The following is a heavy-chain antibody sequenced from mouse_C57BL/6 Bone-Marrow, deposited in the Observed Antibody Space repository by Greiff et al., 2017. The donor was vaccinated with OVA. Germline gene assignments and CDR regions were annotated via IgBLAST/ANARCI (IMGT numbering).Heavy chain of an antibody. CDR1: EYEFPSHD. CDR2: INSDGGCT. J-gene: IGHJ3*01. CDR3: ARGAPLFWY. Sequence: DVKLVESGGGLVQPGESLKLSCESNEYEFPSHDMSWVSKTPEKRLALVAAINSDGGCTYYPDTMEIRFIISRDNTKKTQYLQMSSLRSEDTALYYCARGAPLFWYWGQGTLVTVSA. V-gene: IGHV5-2*01.